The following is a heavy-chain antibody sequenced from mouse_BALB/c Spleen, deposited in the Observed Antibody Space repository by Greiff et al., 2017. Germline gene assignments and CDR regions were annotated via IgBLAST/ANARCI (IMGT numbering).Heavy chain of an antibody. CDR3: ARGDMENAMDY. CDR2: ISDGGSYT. Sequence: EVQRVESGGGLVKPGGSLKLSCAASGFTFSDYYMYWVRQTPEKRLEWVATISDGGSYTYYPDSVKGRFTISRDNAKNNLYLQMSSLKSEDTAMYYCARGDMENAMDYWGQGTSVTVSS. D-gene: IGHD1-1*02. V-gene: IGHV5-4*02. CDR1: GFTFSDYY. J-gene: IGHJ4*01.